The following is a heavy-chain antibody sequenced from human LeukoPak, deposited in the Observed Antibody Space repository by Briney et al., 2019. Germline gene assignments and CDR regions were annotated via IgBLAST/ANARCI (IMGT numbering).Heavy chain of an antibody. CDR1: GGSISSGGYY. Sequence: PSQTLSLTCTVSGGSISSGGYYWSWIRQHPGKGLEWIGYIYYSGSTNYNPSLKSRVTISVDTSKNQFSLKLSSVTAADTAVYYCARSSVAPRLFDPWGQGTLVTVSS. D-gene: IGHD2-15*01. V-gene: IGHV4-31*03. CDR2: IYYSGST. J-gene: IGHJ5*02. CDR3: ARSSVAPRLFDP.